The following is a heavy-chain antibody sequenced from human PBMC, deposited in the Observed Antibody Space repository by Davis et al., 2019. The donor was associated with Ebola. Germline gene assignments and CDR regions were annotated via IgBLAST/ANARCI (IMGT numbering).Heavy chain of an antibody. CDR2: IHHSGTT. CDR1: GGSFSGYY. V-gene: IGHV4-34*01. Sequence: MPSETLSLTCAAYGGSFSGYYWSWIRQPPGKGLEWTGEIHHSGTTKYSPSLKTRVTMSIDTSKNQFSLKMKSVTAADTTVYYCARKGRSGELDYWGQGNLVTVSS. D-gene: IGHD1-26*01. CDR3: ARKGRSGELDY. J-gene: IGHJ4*02.